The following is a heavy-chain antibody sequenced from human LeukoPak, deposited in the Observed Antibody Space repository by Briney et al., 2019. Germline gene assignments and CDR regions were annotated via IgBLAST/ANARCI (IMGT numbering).Heavy chain of an antibody. V-gene: IGHV3-21*01. J-gene: IGHJ4*02. CDR2: ISSSSSYI. CDR1: GLTFSSYS. Sequence: GGSLRLSCAASGLTFSSYSINWVRQAPGKGLEWVSSISSSSSYIYYADSVKGRFTISRDNAKNSLYLQMNSLRAEDAAVYYCARSRDGYNFGYWGQGTLVTVSS. D-gene: IGHD5-24*01. CDR3: ARSRDGYNFGY.